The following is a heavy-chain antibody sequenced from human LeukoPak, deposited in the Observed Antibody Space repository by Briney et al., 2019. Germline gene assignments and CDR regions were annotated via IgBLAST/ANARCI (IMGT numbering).Heavy chain of an antibody. D-gene: IGHD1-26*01. CDR1: GGSISSYY. CDR2: IYSSGST. Sequence: SETLSLTCTVSGGSISSYYWSWIRQPAGEGLEWIGRIYSSGSTNYNPSLKSRVTMSVDTSRNRFSLKLTSVTAADTGVYYCARMYSGTYGGIDYWGQGSLVTVSS. CDR3: ARMYSGTYGGIDY. J-gene: IGHJ4*02. V-gene: IGHV4-4*07.